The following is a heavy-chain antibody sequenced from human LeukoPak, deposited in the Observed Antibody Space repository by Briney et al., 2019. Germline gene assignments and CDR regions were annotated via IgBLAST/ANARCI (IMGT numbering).Heavy chain of an antibody. D-gene: IGHD3-3*01. J-gene: IGHJ6*03. CDR2: IIPIFGTA. CDR1: GGTFSSYA. Sequence: SVKVSCKASGGTFSSYAISWVRQAPGQGLEWMGGIIPIFGTANYAQKFQGRVTITADESTSTAYMELSSLRSEDTAVYYCARGRVLRFLEWVKDYYMDVWGKGTTVTVSS. CDR3: ARGRVLRFLEWVKDYYMDV. V-gene: IGHV1-69*01.